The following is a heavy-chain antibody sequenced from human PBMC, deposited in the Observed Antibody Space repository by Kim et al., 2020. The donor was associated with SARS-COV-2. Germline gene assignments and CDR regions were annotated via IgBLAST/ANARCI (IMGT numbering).Heavy chain of an antibody. D-gene: IGHD5-12*01. Sequence: GGSLRLSCAASGFTFSDYYMSWIRQAPEKGLEWVSHISSSSTYTNYADSVKGRFTISRDNTKYSLYLQMNSLSVEDTAVYYCARIPGGFASLCYFDYWGQGTLVTVSS. V-gene: IGHV3-11*03. CDR2: ISSSSTYT. CDR1: GFTFSDYY. J-gene: IGHJ4*02. CDR3: ARIPGGFASLCYFDY.